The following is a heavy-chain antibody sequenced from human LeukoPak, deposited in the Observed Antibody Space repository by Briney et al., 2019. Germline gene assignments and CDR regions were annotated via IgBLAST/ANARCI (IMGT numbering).Heavy chain of an antibody. D-gene: IGHD2-15*01. CDR2: INHSGST. CDR1: CGSFSCYY. V-gene: IGHV4-34*01. Sequence: SEPMSLTCGVCCGSFSCYYWSWIRQPPGKGVEWIGEINHSGSTKYNPSLKSRVTISVDTSKNQFSLKLSSVTAAGTAVYYCARGKVVVAATLKWFDPWGQGTLVTVSS. CDR3: ARGKVVVAATLKWFDP. J-gene: IGHJ5*02.